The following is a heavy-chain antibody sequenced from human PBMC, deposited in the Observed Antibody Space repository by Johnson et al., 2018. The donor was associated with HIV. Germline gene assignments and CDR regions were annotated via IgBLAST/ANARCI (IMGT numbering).Heavy chain of an antibody. CDR2: ISYDGSNT. Sequence: QVQLVESGGGVVQPGRSLRLSCAASGFTFSSYGMHWVRQAPGKGLDWVAVISYDGSNTYYADSVKGRFTISRDNSKNTLYLQMNSLRVEDTAVYYCARDPERRAYHGAFDIWGQGTMVTVSS. J-gene: IGHJ3*02. CDR1: GFTFSSYG. D-gene: IGHD1-14*01. CDR3: ARDPERRAYHGAFDI. V-gene: IGHV3-30*03.